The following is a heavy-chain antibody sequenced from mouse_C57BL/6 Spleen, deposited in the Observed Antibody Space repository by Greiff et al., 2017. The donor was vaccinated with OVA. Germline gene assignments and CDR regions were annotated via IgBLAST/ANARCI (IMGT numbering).Heavy chain of an antibody. CDR1: GYTFTSYW. J-gene: IGHJ2*01. Sequence: VQLQQPGTELVKPGASVKLSCTASGYTFTSYWMHWVKQRPGQGLEWIGNINPRNGSTNYNEKFKGKATLTVAKSSSTAYMQLSRETSEDSAVYYCASASYDGYWGQGTTLTVSS. V-gene: IGHV1-53*01. CDR3: ASASYDGY. CDR2: INPRNGST. D-gene: IGHD2-12*01.